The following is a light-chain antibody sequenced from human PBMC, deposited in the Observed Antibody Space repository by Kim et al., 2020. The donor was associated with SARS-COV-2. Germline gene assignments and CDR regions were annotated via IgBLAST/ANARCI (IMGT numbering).Light chain of an antibody. Sequence: ASVGDRVTITCRTTQSISSHLNWYQQKPGRAPKLLISAASTLQGGVPSRFSGSGSETDFTLTISTLQPEDFATYFCQQSYITPFTFGPGTKVDIK. CDR2: AAS. J-gene: IGKJ3*01. CDR1: QSISSH. CDR3: QQSYITPFT. V-gene: IGKV1-39*01.